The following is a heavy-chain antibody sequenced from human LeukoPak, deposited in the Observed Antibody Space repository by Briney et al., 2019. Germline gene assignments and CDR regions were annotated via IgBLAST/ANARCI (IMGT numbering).Heavy chain of an antibody. Sequence: GGSLRLSCAASGFTFSTYIMNWVRQTPGKGLEWVSSIRTSTSYIYYADSVKGRFTISRDNAKTSLYLQMNSLRAEDTAVYYCAELGITMIGGVWGKGTTVTISS. CDR2: IRTSTSYI. CDR3: AELGITMIGGV. V-gene: IGHV3-21*01. J-gene: IGHJ6*04. CDR1: GFTFSTYI. D-gene: IGHD3-10*02.